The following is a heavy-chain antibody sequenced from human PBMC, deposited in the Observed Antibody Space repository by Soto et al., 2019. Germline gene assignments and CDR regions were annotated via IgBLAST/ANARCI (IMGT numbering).Heavy chain of an antibody. CDR2: IYSGGSA. J-gene: IGHJ4*02. V-gene: IGHV3-53*02. Sequence: EVQLVETGGGLIQPGGSLRLSCAASGFTVSNNYMSWVRQAPGKGLEWVSLIYSGGSAYYADSVKGRFTISRDNSKNTLYLQMNSLRAEDTAVYYCATYSSLDYWGQGTLVTVSS. CDR3: ATYSSLDY. CDR1: GFTVSNNY. D-gene: IGHD6-13*01.